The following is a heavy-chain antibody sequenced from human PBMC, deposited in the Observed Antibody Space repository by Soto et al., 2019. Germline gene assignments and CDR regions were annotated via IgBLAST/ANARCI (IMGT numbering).Heavy chain of an antibody. Sequence: QITLRESGPTLVKPTQTLTLTCTFSGFSLTTRGVGVGWIRQPPGKGLEWLALLNWDDDKRYTSSLKNRVTVTKDTSKDQVVLTMTNMDPVDTGTYYCAHRRGGSGFDVWGKGTLVSVSS. CDR2: LNWDDDK. J-gene: IGHJ3*01. D-gene: IGHD6-19*01. CDR3: AHRRGGSGFDV. CDR1: GFSLTTRGVG. V-gene: IGHV2-5*02.